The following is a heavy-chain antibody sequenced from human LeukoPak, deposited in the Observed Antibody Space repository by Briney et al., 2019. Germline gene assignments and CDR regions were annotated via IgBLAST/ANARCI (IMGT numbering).Heavy chain of an antibody. V-gene: IGHV3-23*01. D-gene: IGHD6-13*01. CDR3: AKQTSSSWSTEGYFDY. J-gene: IGHJ4*02. Sequence: PGGSLRLSCAASGFTFSDYYMSWIRQAPGKGLEWVSAISGSGGSTYYADSVKGRFTISRDNSKNTLYLQMNSLRAEDTAVYYCAKQTSSSWSTEGYFDYWGQGTLVTVSS. CDR2: ISGSGGST. CDR1: GFTFSDYY.